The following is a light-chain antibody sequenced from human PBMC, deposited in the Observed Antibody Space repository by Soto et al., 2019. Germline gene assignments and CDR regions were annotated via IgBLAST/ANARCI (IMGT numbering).Light chain of an antibody. Sequence: EIVMTQSPATLSLSPGERATLSCRASQSVSSNLAWYQQKPGQAPRLLIYGASTRATGIPAAFSGSGSGTDFTLTISSLQSEDFAVYYCQQYSNWPRTFGQGTKVDIK. CDR3: QQYSNWPRT. CDR1: QSVSSN. V-gene: IGKV3-15*01. J-gene: IGKJ1*01. CDR2: GAS.